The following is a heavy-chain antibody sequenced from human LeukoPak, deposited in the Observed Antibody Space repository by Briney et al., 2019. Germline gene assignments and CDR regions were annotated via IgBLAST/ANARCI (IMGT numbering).Heavy chain of an antibody. J-gene: IGHJ6*03. CDR3: AKDPLLDYGSRPRYYMDV. D-gene: IGHD3-10*01. Sequence: PGGSLRLSCAASGFTFSSYWMSWVRQAPGKGLEWVANIKQDGSEKYYVDSVKGRFTISRDNAKNSLYLQMNSLRAEDTAVYYCAKDPLLDYGSRPRYYMDVWGKGTTVTISS. V-gene: IGHV3-7*01. CDR1: GFTFSSYW. CDR2: IKQDGSEK.